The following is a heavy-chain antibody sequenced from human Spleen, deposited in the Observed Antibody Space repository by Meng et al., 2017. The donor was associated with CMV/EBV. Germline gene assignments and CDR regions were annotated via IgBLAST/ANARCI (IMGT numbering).Heavy chain of an antibody. CDR1: LRTSGAG. V-gene: IGHV2-5*01. CDR2: IYWNGDE. CDR3: AHSSRNYDFRSGYFYYFDY. D-gene: IGHD3-3*01. J-gene: IGHJ4*02. Sequence: LRTSGAGVGWIRQPPGEALEWLTHIYWNGDEGYSPSLPHQLPITTTTSRNQVVLRMTNMDPVDTATYYCAHSSRNYDFRSGYFYYFDYWGQGTLVTVSS.